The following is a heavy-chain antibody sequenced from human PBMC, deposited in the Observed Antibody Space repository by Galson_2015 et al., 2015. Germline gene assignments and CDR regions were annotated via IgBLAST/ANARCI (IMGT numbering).Heavy chain of an antibody. D-gene: IGHD6-19*01. CDR1: GGPISSSSYY. CDR2: IYYSGST. CDR3: ARLTSGYSSGWGGRTPIGAFDL. V-gene: IGHV4-39*01. Sequence: SETLSLTCTVSGGPISSSSYYWGWVRQPPGKGLEWIGSIYYSGSTYYNPSLKSPVTISVDTYKNQFSLKLSSVTAADTAVYYCARLTSGYSSGWGGRTPIGAFDLSGPGAMVTASS. J-gene: IGHJ3*01.